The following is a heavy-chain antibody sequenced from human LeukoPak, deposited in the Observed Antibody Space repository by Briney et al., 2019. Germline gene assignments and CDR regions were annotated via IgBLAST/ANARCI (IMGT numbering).Heavy chain of an antibody. J-gene: IGHJ4*02. V-gene: IGHV1-18*01. CDR2: ISAYDDNT. CDR1: AYTFTNYG. D-gene: IGHD5-12*01. Sequence: GASVKVSCTASAYTFTNYGISWVRQAPGQGVEWLGWISAYDDNTISAQRVQGRVTMTTDTSTTTAYMELRSLTSDDTAVYYCARDSQISGYGAIDYWGQGTPVTVSS. CDR3: ARDSQISGYGAIDY.